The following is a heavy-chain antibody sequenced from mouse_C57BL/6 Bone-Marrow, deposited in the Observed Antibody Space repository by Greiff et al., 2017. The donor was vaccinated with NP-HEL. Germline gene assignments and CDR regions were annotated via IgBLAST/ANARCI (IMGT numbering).Heavy chain of an antibody. V-gene: IGHV1-64*01. CDR2: IHPNSGST. D-gene: IGHD2-4*01. CDR1: GYTFTSYW. CDR3: ARGGLRQFAY. Sequence: QVQLQQPGAELVKPGASVKLSCKASGYTFTSYWMHWVTPRPGQGLEWIGMIHPNSGSTNYNEKFKSKATLTVDKSSSTAYMQLSSLTSEDSAVYYCARGGLRQFAYWGQGTLVTVSA. J-gene: IGHJ3*01.